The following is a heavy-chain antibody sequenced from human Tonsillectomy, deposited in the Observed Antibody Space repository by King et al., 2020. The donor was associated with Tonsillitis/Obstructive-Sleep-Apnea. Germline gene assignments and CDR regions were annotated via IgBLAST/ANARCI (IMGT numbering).Heavy chain of an antibody. V-gene: IGHV3-30*19. J-gene: IGHJ4*02. D-gene: IGHD5-24*01. CDR1: GFTFSSYG. CDR3: ARDQMATIIDY. CDR2: TSYDGSNK. Sequence: AQLVESGGGVVQPGRSLRLSCAASGFTFSSYGMHWVRQAPGKGLEWVAVTSYDGSNKYFADSVKGRFTISRDNSKNTLYLQMNSLRAEDTAVYYCARDQMATIIDYWGQGTLVTVSS.